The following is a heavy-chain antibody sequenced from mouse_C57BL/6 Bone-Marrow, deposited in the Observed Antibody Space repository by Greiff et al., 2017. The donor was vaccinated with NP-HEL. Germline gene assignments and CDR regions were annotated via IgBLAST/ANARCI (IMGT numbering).Heavy chain of an antibody. J-gene: IGHJ3*01. V-gene: IGHV1-47*01. CDR2: FHPYNDDT. CDR3: ERIYDYGSRAWFAY. Sequence: VQLQESGAELVKPGASVKMSCKASGYTFTTYPIEWMKQNHGKSLEWIGNFHPYNDDTKYNEKFKGKATLTVEKSSSTVYVELSRLTSDDSAGYYCERIYDYGSRAWFAYWGQGTLVTVSA. D-gene: IGHD1-1*01. CDR1: GYTFTTYP.